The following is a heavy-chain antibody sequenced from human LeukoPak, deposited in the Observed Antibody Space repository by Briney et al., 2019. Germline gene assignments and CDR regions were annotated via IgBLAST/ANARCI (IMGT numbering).Heavy chain of an antibody. J-gene: IGHJ4*02. CDR2: IYHSGST. CDR1: GGSISSGGYY. V-gene: IGHV4-30-2*01. CDR3: VTELNSGRTRVGFDS. D-gene: IGHD5-12*01. Sequence: SQTLSLTCTVSGGSISSGGYYWSWIRQPPGKGLEWIGYIYHSGSTFYNPSLKSRVTISVDRSKNQFSLKLSSVTAADTAVYYCVTELNSGRTRVGFDSWGQGTLVTVTS.